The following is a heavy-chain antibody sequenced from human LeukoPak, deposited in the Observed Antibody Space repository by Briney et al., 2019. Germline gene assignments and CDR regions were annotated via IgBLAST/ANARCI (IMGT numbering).Heavy chain of an antibody. CDR1: GYTLTELS. D-gene: IGHD2-21*01. V-gene: IGHV1-24*01. J-gene: IGHJ6*02. CDR2: FDPEDGET. CDR3: ATEVFTQESYGMDV. Sequence: ASVKVSCKVSGYTLTELSMHWVRQAPGNGLEWMGGFDPEDGETIYAQKFQGRVTMTEDTSTDTAYMELSSLRSEDTAVYYCATEVFTQESYGMDVWGRGTTVTVSS.